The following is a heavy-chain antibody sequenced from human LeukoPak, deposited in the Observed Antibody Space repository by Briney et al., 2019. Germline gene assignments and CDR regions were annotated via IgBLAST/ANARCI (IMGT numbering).Heavy chain of an antibody. CDR2: INPNSGGT. V-gene: IGHV1-2*02. J-gene: IGHJ5*02. Sequence: ASVKVSCKASGYTFTGYYMHWVRQAPGQGLERMGWINPNSGGTNYAQKFQGRVTMTRDTSISTAYMELSRLRSDDTAVYYCARDGGSYFTDWFDPWGQGTLVTVSS. D-gene: IGHD1-26*01. CDR3: ARDGGSYFTDWFDP. CDR1: GYTFTGYY.